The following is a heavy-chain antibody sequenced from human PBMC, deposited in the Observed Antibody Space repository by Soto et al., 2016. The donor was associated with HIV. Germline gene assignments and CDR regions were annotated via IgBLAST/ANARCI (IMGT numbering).Heavy chain of an antibody. V-gene: IGHV3-20*04. CDR2: INWNGGST. CDR1: GFTFDDYG. CDR3: ARDPFGELCPGNFDY. D-gene: IGHD3-10*01. J-gene: IGHJ4*02. Sequence: EVQLVESGGGVVRPGGSLRLSCAASGFTFDDYGMSWVRQAPGKGLEWVSGINWNGGSTGYADSVKGRFTISRDNAKNSFYLQMNSLRAEDTALYYCARDPFGELCPGNFDYWGQGTLVTVSS.